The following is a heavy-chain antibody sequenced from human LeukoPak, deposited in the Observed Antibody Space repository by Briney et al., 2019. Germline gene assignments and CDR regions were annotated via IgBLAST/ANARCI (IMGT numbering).Heavy chain of an antibody. J-gene: IGHJ4*02. Sequence: SQTLSLTCAISGDSVSVNNAAWNWIRQSPSRGLEWLGRTYFRSKWYHDYAESLKSRITIRPDTSKNQFSLQLNSVTPEDTAVYYCARSPYYNDSSGYYFFGTLDWGQGTLVTVSS. CDR1: GDSVSVNNAA. V-gene: IGHV6-1*01. CDR3: ARSPYYNDSSGYYFFGTLD. CDR2: TYFRSKWYH. D-gene: IGHD3-22*01.